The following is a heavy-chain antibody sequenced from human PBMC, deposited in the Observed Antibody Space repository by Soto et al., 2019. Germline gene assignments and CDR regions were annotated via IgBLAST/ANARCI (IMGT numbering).Heavy chain of an antibody. V-gene: IGHV2-26*02. J-gene: IGHJ3*02. CDR2: IFSNDEK. CDR1: GFSLSNARMG. CDR3: AKLLVASTASGFDI. D-gene: IGHD6-19*01. Sequence: QVTLKESGPVLVKPTETLTLTCTVSGFSLSNARMGVSWIRQPPGKALEWLAHIFSNDEKSYSTYLKSRLTNSKDNSKSQVVLTMTNMYPVDTATYYCAKLLVASTASGFDIWGQGTMVTASS.